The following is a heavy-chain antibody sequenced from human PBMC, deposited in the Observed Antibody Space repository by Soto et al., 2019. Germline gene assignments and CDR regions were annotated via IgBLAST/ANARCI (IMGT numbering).Heavy chain of an antibody. Sequence: PSETLSLTCVVTGASISSNKHCWTWVRPPPGKGREWIGENYHTGGVNYISSLRGRITMSVDKNKNQFSLKLSSITAADTATYDCARAVYCTTDNSWAAFYYCNMDVWGQGTTVTVSS. J-gene: IGHJ6*02. D-gene: IGHD2-8*01. CDR1: GASISSNKHC. V-gene: IGHV4-4*02. CDR2: NYHTGGV. CDR3: ARAVYCTTDNSWAAFYYCNMDV.